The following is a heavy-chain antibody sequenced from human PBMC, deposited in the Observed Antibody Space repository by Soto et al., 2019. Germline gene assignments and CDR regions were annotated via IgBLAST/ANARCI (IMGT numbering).Heavy chain of an antibody. V-gene: IGHV1-3*01. CDR3: ARDKKKSMAQPAYYYGMDV. CDR2: INAGNGNT. J-gene: IGHJ6*02. D-gene: IGHD3-10*01. Sequence: GASVKVSCKASGYTFTSYAMHWVRQAPGQRLEWMGWINAGNGNTKYSQKFQGRVTITRDTSASTAYMELSSLRSEDTAVYYCARDKKKSMAQPAYYYGMDVWGQGTTVTVSS. CDR1: GYTFTSYA.